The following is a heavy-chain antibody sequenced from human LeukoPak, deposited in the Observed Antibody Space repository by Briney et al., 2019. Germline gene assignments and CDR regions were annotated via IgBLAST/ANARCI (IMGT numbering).Heavy chain of an antibody. V-gene: IGHV3-30*18. D-gene: IGHD2-21*01. CDR3: AKGIPFSHYFDY. J-gene: IGHJ4*02. CDR2: ISYDGSNK. Sequence: GRSLRLSCAASGFTFSSYGMHWVRQAPGKGLEWVAVISYDGSNKYYADSVKGRFTISRDYSKNTLYLQMNSLRAEDTAVYYCAKGIPFSHYFDYWGQGTLVTVSS. CDR1: GFTFSSYG.